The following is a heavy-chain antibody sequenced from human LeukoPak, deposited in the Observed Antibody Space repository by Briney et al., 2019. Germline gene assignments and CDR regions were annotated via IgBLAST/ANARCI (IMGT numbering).Heavy chain of an antibody. D-gene: IGHD3-9*01. CDR1: GGSISSYY. CDR3: ARDMTDWWFDP. CDR2: IYYSGST. Sequence: SETLSRTCTVSGGSISSYYWSWIRQPPGKGLEWIGYIYYSGSTNYNPSLKSRVTISVDTSKNQFSLKLSSVTAADTAVYYCARDMTDWWFDPWGQGTLVTVSS. V-gene: IGHV4-59*01. J-gene: IGHJ5*02.